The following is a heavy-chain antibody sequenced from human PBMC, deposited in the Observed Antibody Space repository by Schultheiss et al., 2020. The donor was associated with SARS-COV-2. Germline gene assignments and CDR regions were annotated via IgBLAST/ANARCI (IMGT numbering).Heavy chain of an antibody. CDR2: ISASGGYT. D-gene: IGHD2-15*01. CDR3: AKVVSPIDYAMDV. CDR1: GFTFSNAA. V-gene: IGHV3-23*01. Sequence: GGSLRLSCAASGFTFSNAAMTWVRQAPGKGLEWVSTISASGGYTSYADSVKGRFTISRDNSRNTLYVHIDGLRAEDTAIYYCAKVVSPIDYAMDVWGQGTTVTVSS. J-gene: IGHJ6*02.